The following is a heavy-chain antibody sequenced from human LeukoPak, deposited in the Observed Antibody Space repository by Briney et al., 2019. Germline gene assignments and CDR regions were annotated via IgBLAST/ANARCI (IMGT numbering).Heavy chain of an antibody. CDR1: GGTFSSYA. CDR2: IIPIFGTA. V-gene: IGHV1-69*06. Sequence: GASVKISCKASGGTFSSYAISWVRQAPGQGLEWMGGIIPIFGTANYAQKFQGRVTITADKSTSTAYMELSSLRSEDTAVYYCARENYYDSSGHIAVFDYWGQGTLVTVSS. D-gene: IGHD3-22*01. CDR3: ARENYYDSSGHIAVFDY. J-gene: IGHJ4*02.